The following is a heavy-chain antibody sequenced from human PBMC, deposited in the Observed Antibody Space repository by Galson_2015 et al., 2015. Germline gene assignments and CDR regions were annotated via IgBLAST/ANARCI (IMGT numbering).Heavy chain of an antibody. CDR3: ARPTSAATRHAFDS. J-gene: IGHJ3*01. Sequence: SLRLSCAVSGFTVSYNFMSWVRQAPGKGLEWVSVIYSDGSTYYADSVKGRFTISRDDSKNTLFLQMNSLRDEDTATYYCARPTSAATRHAFDSWGQGTMVTVSS. V-gene: IGHV3-53*01. CDR2: IYSDGST. CDR1: GFTVSYNF. D-gene: IGHD2-15*01.